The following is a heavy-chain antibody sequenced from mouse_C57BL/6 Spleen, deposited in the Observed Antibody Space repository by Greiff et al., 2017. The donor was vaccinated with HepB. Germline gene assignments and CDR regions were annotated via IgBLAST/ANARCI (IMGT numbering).Heavy chain of an antibody. V-gene: IGHV5-4*01. CDR1: GFTFSSYA. CDR3: ARGDYYYGSSPLFDY. Sequence: EVQRVESGGGLVKPGGSLKLSCAASGFTFSSYAMSWVRQTPEKRLEWVATISDGGSYTYYPDNVKGRFTISRDNAKNNLYLQMSHLKSEDTAMYYCARGDYYYGSSPLFDYWGQGTTLTVSS. CDR2: ISDGGSYT. J-gene: IGHJ2*01. D-gene: IGHD1-1*01.